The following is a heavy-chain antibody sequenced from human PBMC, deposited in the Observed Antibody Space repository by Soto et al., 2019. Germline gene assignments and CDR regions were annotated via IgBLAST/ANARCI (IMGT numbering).Heavy chain of an antibody. J-gene: IGHJ4*02. D-gene: IGHD3-10*01. CDR2: INAGNGNT. CDR3: ARGGPPIDY. CDR1: GYTFSSYA. V-gene: IGHV1-3*05. Sequence: QVQLVQSGAEEKKPGASVKVSCKASGYTFSSYAMHWVRQAPGQRLEWMGWINAGNGNTKYSQKFKGRVTITRDTSARTAYMELSSLRSEDTAVYYCARGGPPIDYWGQGTLVTVSS.